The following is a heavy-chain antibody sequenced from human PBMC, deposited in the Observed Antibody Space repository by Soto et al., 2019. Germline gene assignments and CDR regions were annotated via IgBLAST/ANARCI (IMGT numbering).Heavy chain of an antibody. D-gene: IGHD2-21*02. CDR1: GGSISSGDYY. J-gene: IGHJ4*02. V-gene: IGHV4-30-4*01. Sequence: QVQLQESGPGLVKPSQTLSLTCTVSGGSISSGDYYWSWIRQPPGKGLEWIGYIYYSGSTYYNPSVKSRVTISVGTSKNQFSLKLSSVTAADTAVYYCAICGGNSVYFDYWGQGTLVTVSS. CDR3: AICGGNSVYFDY. CDR2: IYYSGST.